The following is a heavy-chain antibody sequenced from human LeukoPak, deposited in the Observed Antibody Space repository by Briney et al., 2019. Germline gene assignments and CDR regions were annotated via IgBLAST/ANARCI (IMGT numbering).Heavy chain of an antibody. Sequence: ASVKVSCKASGYTFTSYGISWVRQAPGQGLEWMGWISAYNGNTNYAQKLQGRVTTTTDTSTSTAYMELRSLRSDDTAVYYCARESLKGDYIYYFDYWGQGTLVTISS. CDR1: GYTFTSYG. CDR2: ISAYNGNT. V-gene: IGHV1-18*01. CDR3: ARESLKGDYIYYFDY. D-gene: IGHD4-17*01. J-gene: IGHJ4*02.